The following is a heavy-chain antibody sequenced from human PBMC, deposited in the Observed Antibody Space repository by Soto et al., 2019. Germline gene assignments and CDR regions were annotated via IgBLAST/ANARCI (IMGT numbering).Heavy chain of an antibody. V-gene: IGHV1-8*01. CDR2: MTPDSGDT. CDR3: ARGPFYGWFDS. D-gene: IGHD3-16*01. J-gene: IGHJ5*01. Sequence: QVQLVQSGAEVRKPGASVKVSCKASGHTLASYDINWVRQATGQGLEWMGWMTPDSGDTGYAQKFQGRDTMTWDTSITTAYMELSSLRSDDTALYYCARGPFYGWFDSWGQGTLVTVSS. CDR1: GHTLASYD.